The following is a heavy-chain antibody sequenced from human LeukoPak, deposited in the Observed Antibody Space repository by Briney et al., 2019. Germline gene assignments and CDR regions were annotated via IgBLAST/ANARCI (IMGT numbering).Heavy chain of an antibody. Sequence: GGSLRLSCAASGFTSSRYSMNWVRQAPGQGLEWVSSISGSSSYIYYADSVKGRFTISRHNAKNSLYLQMISLRAEDAAVYYCARVSAGVIGMKDVFDIWGQGTMVTVSS. V-gene: IGHV3-21*01. J-gene: IGHJ3*02. CDR2: ISGSSSYI. CDR3: ARVSAGVIGMKDVFDI. D-gene: IGHD3-16*02. CDR1: GFTSSRYS.